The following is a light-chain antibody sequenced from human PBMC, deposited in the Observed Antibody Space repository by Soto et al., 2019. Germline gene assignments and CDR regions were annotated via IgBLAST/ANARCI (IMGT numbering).Light chain of an antibody. V-gene: IGKV3-15*01. Sequence: EIVMTQSPATLSVSPGERATLSCRASQSVSSNLAWYQQKPGQAPRRLIYGASTRATGTPARFSGSGSGTEFTLTISSLQSEDFALYYCQQYNNWLPITFGQGTRVEIK. CDR2: GAS. J-gene: IGKJ5*01. CDR1: QSVSSN. CDR3: QQYNNWLPIT.